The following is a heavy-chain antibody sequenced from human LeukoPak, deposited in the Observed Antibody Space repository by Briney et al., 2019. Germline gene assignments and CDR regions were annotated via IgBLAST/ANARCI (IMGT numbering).Heavy chain of an antibody. V-gene: IGHV3-15*01. CDR2: IKSKTDGGTT. J-gene: IGHJ4*02. CDR1: GFTFGNAW. Sequence: PGGSLRLSCAASGFTFGNAWMSWVRQAPGKGLEWVGRIKSKTDGGTTDYAAPVKGRFTISRDDSKNTLYLQMNSLKTEDTAVYYCTTELLYYYDSSGSDYWGQGTLVTVSS. CDR3: TTELLYYYDSSGSDY. D-gene: IGHD3-22*01.